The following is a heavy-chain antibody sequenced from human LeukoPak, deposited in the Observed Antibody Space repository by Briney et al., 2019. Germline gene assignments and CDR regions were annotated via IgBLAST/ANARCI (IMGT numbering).Heavy chain of an antibody. CDR3: AKSITMVRGVIDLSNYFDY. D-gene: IGHD3-10*01. V-gene: IGHV1-69*13. Sequence: ASVKVSCKASGGTFSSYAISWVRQAPGQGLEWMGGIIPIFGTANYAQKFQGRVTITADESTSTAYMELSSLRSEDTAVYYCAKSITMVRGVIDLSNYFDYWGQGTLVTVSS. CDR2: IIPIFGTA. CDR1: GGTFSSYA. J-gene: IGHJ4*02.